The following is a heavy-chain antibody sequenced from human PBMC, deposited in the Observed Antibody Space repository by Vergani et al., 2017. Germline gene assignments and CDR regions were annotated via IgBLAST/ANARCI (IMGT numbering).Heavy chain of an antibody. V-gene: IGHV6-1*01. CDR1: GDSVSSNSAA. J-gene: IGHJ5*02. Sequence: QVQLQQSGPGLVKPSQTLSLTCAISGDSVSSNSAAWNWIRQSPSRGLEWLGRTYYRSKWYNDYAVSVKSGITINPDTSKNQFSLQLNSVTPEDTAVYYCARGPRQQLSGQNWFDPWGQGTLVTVSS. CDR3: ARGPRQQLSGQNWFDP. D-gene: IGHD6-13*01. CDR2: TYYRSKWYN.